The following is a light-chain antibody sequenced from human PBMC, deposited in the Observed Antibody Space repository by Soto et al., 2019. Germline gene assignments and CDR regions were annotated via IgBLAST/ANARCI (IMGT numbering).Light chain of an antibody. CDR2: DAS. J-gene: IGKJ5*01. CDR3: QQYNSYSQT. Sequence: DIQMTQSPSTLSASVADRGTSTCRASQSISSWLAWYQQKPGKAPKLLIYDASRLESGVPSRFSGGGSGTEFTLTISTLQPDDFATYYCQQYNSYSQTFGQGTRLEIK. CDR1: QSISSW. V-gene: IGKV1-5*01.